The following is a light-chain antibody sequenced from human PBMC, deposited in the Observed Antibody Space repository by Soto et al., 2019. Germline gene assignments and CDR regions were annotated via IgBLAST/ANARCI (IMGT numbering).Light chain of an antibody. Sequence: EIVMTQSPATLSVSLGERVTISCRASQSVSSYLAWYQQKPGQAPRLLISDASTRATDIPVRFSGSGSGTDFTLTISSIQSTDLAVYYCLQYSTWPPLYTFGQGTKLEIK. CDR1: QSVSSY. CDR2: DAS. CDR3: LQYSTWPPLYT. J-gene: IGKJ2*01. V-gene: IGKV3-15*01.